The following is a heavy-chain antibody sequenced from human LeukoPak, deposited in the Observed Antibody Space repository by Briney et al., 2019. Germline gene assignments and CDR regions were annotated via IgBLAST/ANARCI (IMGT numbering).Heavy chain of an antibody. CDR3: ARGDYGDLMYFQH. CDR2: ISAYNGNT. CDR1: GYTFNSYG. Sequence: GASVKVSCKASGYTFNSYGITWVRQAPGQGLEWMGWISAYNGNTNYAQKLQGRVTMTTDTSTSTAYMDLRSLRSDDTAVYYCARGDYGDLMYFQHWGQGTLVTVSS. D-gene: IGHD4-17*01. V-gene: IGHV1-18*01. J-gene: IGHJ1*01.